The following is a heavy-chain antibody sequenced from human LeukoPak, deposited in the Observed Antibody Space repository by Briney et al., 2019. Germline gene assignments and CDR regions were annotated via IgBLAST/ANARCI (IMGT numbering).Heavy chain of an antibody. V-gene: IGHV4-61*02. CDR1: GGSISSGSYY. Sequence: SQTLSLTCTVSGGSISSGSYYWSWIRQPAGKGLEWIGRIYISGSTNYNPSLKGRVTISVDTSKNQFSLRLSSVTAADTAVYYRAREWSAAPFYYFDYWGQGTLVAVSS. J-gene: IGHJ4*02. CDR2: IYISGST. CDR3: AREWSAAPFYYFDY. D-gene: IGHD3-3*02.